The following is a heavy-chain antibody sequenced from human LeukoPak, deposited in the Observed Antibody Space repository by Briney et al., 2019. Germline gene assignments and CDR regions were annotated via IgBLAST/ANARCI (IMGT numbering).Heavy chain of an antibody. Sequence: GGSLRLSCAASGVTLSSYAMSWARQAPGKGLEWVALIWYDGSNKYYTDSVKGRLTISRDNSKDTLFLQMNGLRAEDTAVYYCAREGPRGNSQFDYRGQGTLVTVSS. CDR2: IWYDGSNK. CDR3: AREGPRGNSQFDY. D-gene: IGHD2/OR15-2a*01. CDR1: GVTLSSYA. V-gene: IGHV3-33*08. J-gene: IGHJ4*02.